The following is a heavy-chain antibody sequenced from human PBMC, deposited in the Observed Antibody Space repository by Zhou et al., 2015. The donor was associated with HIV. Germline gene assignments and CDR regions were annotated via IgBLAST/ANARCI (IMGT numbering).Heavy chain of an antibody. V-gene: IGHV1-69*01. J-gene: IGHJ6*02. CDR2: IIPLFGTP. CDR1: GDTFSSYS. D-gene: IGHD4-17*01. Sequence: QVQLLQSGAEVKKPDSSVRVSCKGSGDTFSSYSISWVRQAPGQGLEWMGRIIPLFGTPEYAQKFQGRVTISADEYTNTVYMEVSRLTADDTAVYYCARGPEEGEGLRTPNYYYYGLDVWGQGTSVTVSS. CDR3: ARGPEEGEGLRTPNYYYYGLDV.